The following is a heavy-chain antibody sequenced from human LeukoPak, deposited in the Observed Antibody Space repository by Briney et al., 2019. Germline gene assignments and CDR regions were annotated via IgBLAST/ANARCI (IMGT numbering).Heavy chain of an antibody. D-gene: IGHD6-13*01. CDR1: GFTFSSYS. CDR2: ISSSSSTI. CDR3: ASLIAAAGTPGY. J-gene: IGHJ4*02. V-gene: IGHV3-48*04. Sequence: GGSLRLSCAASGFTFSSYSMNWVRQAPGKGLEWVSYISSSSSTIYYADSVKGRFTISRDNAKNSLYLQMNSLRAEGTAVYYCASLIAAAGTPGYWRQGTLVTVSS.